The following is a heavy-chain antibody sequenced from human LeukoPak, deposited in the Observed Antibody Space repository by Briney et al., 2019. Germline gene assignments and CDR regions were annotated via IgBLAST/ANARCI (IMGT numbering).Heavy chain of an antibody. V-gene: IGHV4-59*12. CDR2: IYYSGST. CDR3: AAGDGYDSNFDY. J-gene: IGHJ4*02. Sequence: SETLSLTCTVSGGSISSYYWSWIRQPPGKGLEWIGYIYYSGSTNYNPSLKSRVTMSVDTSKNQFSLKLSSVTAADTAVYYCAAGDGYDSNFDYWGQGTLVTVSS. CDR1: GGSISSYY. D-gene: IGHD5-12*01.